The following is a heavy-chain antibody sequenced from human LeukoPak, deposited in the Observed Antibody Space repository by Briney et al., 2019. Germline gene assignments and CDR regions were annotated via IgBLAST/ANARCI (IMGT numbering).Heavy chain of an antibody. V-gene: IGHV4-38-2*02. CDR3: ARDEHYDFWRGYTYYFDY. CDR1: GYSISSGYF. CDR2: MYHGGST. Sequence: PSEALSLTCTVSGYSISSGYFWGWIRQPPGKGLEWIGSMYHGGSTDYNPSLKSRVTISVDTSKNQFSLKLNSVTAADTAVYYCARDEHYDFWRGYTYYFDYWGQGTLVTAPS. J-gene: IGHJ4*02. D-gene: IGHD3-3*01.